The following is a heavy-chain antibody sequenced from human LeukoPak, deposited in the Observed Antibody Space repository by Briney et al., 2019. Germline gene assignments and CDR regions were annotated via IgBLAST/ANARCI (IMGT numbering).Heavy chain of an antibody. V-gene: IGHV3-48*02. CDR1: VFTFSGHS. Sequence: AGGSLRLSCAASVFTFSGHSMNWVRQAPGKGLEWVSYISSSSGMIYYADSVKGRFTISRDNAKNSLYLQMNSLRDEDTAVYYCARDSITIFGVVISWGQGTLVIVSS. CDR2: ISSSSGMI. J-gene: IGHJ4*02. CDR3: ARDSITIFGVVIS. D-gene: IGHD3-3*01.